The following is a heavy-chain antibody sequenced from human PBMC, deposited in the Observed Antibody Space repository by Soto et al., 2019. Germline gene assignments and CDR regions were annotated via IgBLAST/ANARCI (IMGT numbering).Heavy chain of an antibody. J-gene: IGHJ4*02. CDR3: ARDLSSSASFDY. D-gene: IGHD6-6*01. CDR2: ISSSSSYI. Sequence: TGGSLRLSCAASGFTFISYSMNWVRQAPGKGLEWVSSISSSSSYIYYADSVKGRFTISRDNAKNSLYLQMNSLRAEDTAVYYCARDLSSSASFDYWGQGTLVTVSS. V-gene: IGHV3-21*01. CDR1: GFTFISYS.